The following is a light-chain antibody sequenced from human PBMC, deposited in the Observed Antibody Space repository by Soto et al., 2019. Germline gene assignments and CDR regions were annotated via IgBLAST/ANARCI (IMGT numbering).Light chain of an antibody. J-gene: IGLJ1*01. CDR3: SSYTSSSTLLYV. V-gene: IGLV2-14*01. Sequence: QSALTQPASVSGSPGQSITISCTGTSSDVGGYNYVSWYQQHPGKAPKLLIYDVSNRPSGVSNRFSGSKSGNTASLTISGRQAADEADDYCSSYTSSSTLLYVFGTGTKVTVL. CDR1: SSDVGGYNY. CDR2: DVS.